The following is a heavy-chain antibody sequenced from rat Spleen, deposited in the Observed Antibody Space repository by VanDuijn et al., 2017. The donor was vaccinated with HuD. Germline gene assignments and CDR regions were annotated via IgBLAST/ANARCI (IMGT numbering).Heavy chain of an antibody. D-gene: IGHD2-3*01. CDR1: GFTFSNYD. CDR3: ARPCSRRYVMDA. CDR2: ISPSGGTT. J-gene: IGHJ2*01. V-gene: IGHV5-25*01. Sequence: EVQLVESGGGLVRPGRSLKLSCAASGFTFSNYDMAWVRQAPTKGLEWVASISPSGGTTYYRDSVKGRFTISRDNAKSTLYLQMNSLRSEDTATYYCARPCSRRYVMDAWGQGVMVTVSS.